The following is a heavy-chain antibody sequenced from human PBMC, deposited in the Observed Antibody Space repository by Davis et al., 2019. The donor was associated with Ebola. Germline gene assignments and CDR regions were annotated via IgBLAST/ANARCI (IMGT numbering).Heavy chain of an antibody. CDR3: ARAHIAISGDSCLVGDY. D-gene: IGHD2-21*01. CDR1: GFTFSAFW. Sequence: GESLKISCTASGFTFSAFWMSWVRQAPGKGLEWVANVNQDGSTIYLLDSVKGRFRISSDNAKHSVFLHMDSLRTEDTAVYYCARAHIAISGDSCLVGDYWGQGALITVSS. CDR2: VNQDGSTI. V-gene: IGHV3-7*03. J-gene: IGHJ4*02.